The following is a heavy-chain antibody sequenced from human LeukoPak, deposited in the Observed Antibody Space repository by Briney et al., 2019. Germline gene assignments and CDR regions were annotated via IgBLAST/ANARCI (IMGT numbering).Heavy chain of an antibody. CDR3: ARDPDYGGNVWFDP. V-gene: IGHV3-66*01. CDR2: IYGGGTT. Sequence: GGSLRLSCTASGFTFGDYAMTWVRQAPGKGLEWVSIIYGGGTTYYADSVKGRFTISRDNSKKTLYLQMNSLRAEDTAVYYCARDPDYGGNVWFDPWGQGTLVTVSS. CDR1: GFTFGDYA. D-gene: IGHD4-23*01. J-gene: IGHJ5*02.